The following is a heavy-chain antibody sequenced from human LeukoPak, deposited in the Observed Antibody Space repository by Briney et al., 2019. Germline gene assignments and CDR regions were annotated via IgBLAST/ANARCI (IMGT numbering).Heavy chain of an antibody. CDR2: IYSGGSGST. CDR1: GFTVSSSY. V-gene: IGHV3-23*03. Sequence: GGSLRLSCAASGFTVSSSYMSWVRQTPGKGLEWVSVIYSGGSGSTYYADSVKGRFTISRDNSKNTVYLQMNSLRAEDTAVYYCAKRGDCSGTCTYDYWGQGTLVTVSS. D-gene: IGHD2-2*01. CDR3: AKRGDCSGTCTYDY. J-gene: IGHJ4*02.